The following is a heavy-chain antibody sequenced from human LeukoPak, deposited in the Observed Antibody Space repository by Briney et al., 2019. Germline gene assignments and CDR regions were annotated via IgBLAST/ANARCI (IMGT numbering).Heavy chain of an antibody. Sequence: GGSLRLSCAASGFTFSSYWMHWVRQAPGKGLVWVSRINTDETITTYADSVKGRFTISRDNSKNTLYLQMNSLRAEDTAMYYCARVWGRYCSGGSCYSNFDYWGQGTLVTVSS. CDR1: GFTFSSYW. D-gene: IGHD2-15*01. V-gene: IGHV3-74*01. J-gene: IGHJ4*02. CDR2: INTDETIT. CDR3: ARVWGRYCSGGSCYSNFDY.